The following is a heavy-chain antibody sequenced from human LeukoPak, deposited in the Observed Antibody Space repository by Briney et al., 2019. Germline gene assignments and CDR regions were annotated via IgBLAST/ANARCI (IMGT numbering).Heavy chain of an antibody. CDR2: ISYDGSNE. D-gene: IGHD7-27*01. CDR1: GFTFSNYG. CDR3: ARKFLTGRLIDY. V-gene: IGHV3-30*03. Sequence: GGSLRLSCAASGFTFSNYGMHCVRQAPGKGLEWVAVISYDGSNEYYADSVKGRFAISRDTSKNTLYLQMNGLRAEDTALYYCARKFLTGRLIDYWGQGTLVTVSS. J-gene: IGHJ4*02.